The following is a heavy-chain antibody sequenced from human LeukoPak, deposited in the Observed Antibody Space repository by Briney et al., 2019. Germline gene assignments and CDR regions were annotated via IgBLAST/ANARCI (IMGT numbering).Heavy chain of an antibody. D-gene: IGHD2-15*01. J-gene: IGHJ5*02. CDR2: IYYSGST. Sequence: SETLSLTCTVSGGTISSYYRSWIRQPPGKGLEWIGDIYYSGSTNYNPSLKSRVTISVDTSKNQFSLKLSSVTAADTAVYYCASSPPHCGGGSCSYLFDPWGQGTLVTASS. CDR3: ASSPPHCGGGSCSYLFDP. V-gene: IGHV4-59*01. CDR1: GGTISSYY.